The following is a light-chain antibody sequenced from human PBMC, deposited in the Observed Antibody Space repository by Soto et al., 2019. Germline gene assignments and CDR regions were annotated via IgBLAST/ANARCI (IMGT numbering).Light chain of an antibody. CDR3: QKYNSAPRT. V-gene: IGKV1-27*01. Sequence: DLQMTQSPSSLSASVGDRVTITCRASQGISNYLAWFQQKPGKVPELLIYASSTLRSGVPSRFSGSGSGKNFTLTISSLQPEDVATYYCQKYNSAPRTFGQGTKLEIK. CDR2: ASS. CDR1: QGISNY. J-gene: IGKJ2*01.